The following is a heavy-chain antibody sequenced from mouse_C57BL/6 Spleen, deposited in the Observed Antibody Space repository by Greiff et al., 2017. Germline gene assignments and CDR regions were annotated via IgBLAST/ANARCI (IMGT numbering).Heavy chain of an antibody. CDR2: ISSGSSTI. CDR3: ASSYGSSLWFAY. J-gene: IGHJ3*01. Sequence: DVKLVESGGGLVKPGGSLKLSCAASGFTFSDYGMHWVRQAPEKGLEWVAYISSGSSTIYCADTVKGRFTISRDNAKNTLFLQMTSLRSEDTAMYYCASSYGSSLWFAYWGQGTLVTVSA. CDR1: GFTFSDYG. V-gene: IGHV5-17*01. D-gene: IGHD1-1*01.